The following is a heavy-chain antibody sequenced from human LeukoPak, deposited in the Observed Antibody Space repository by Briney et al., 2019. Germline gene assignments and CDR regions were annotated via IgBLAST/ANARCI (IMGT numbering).Heavy chain of an antibody. D-gene: IGHD2-21*01. Sequence: PSETLSLTCAVYGGSFRGYYWSWIRQPPGKGLEWIGEINHSGSTNYNPSLKSRVTISVDTSKNQFSLKLSSVTAADTAVYYCANWANCGGDCYKDYWGQGTLVTVSS. J-gene: IGHJ4*02. CDR1: GGSFRGYY. CDR3: ANWANCGGDCYKDY. V-gene: IGHV4-34*01. CDR2: INHSGST.